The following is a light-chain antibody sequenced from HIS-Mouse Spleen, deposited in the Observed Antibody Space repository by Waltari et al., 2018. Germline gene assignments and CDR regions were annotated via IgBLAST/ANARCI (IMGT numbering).Light chain of an antibody. CDR2: DDG. J-gene: IGLJ2*01. CDR1: NIGSKS. CDR3: QVWDSSSDHVV. Sequence: SYVLTQPPSVSVAPGKTARITCGGNNIGSKSVHWDQQKPGQAPVLVVYDDGDRPSGIPGRFSGSNSGNTATLTISRVEAGDEADYYCQVWDSSSDHVVFGGGTKLTVL. V-gene: IGLV3-21*03.